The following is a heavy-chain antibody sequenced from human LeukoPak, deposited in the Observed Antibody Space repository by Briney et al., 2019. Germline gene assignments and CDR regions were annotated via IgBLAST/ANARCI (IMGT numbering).Heavy chain of an antibody. J-gene: IGHJ4*02. Sequence: SETLSLTCTVSGGPISTYYWSWIRQPAGKGLEWIGRIYTSGSTNYNPSLKSRVTMSVDTSKNQFSLKLSSVTAADTAVYYCARMNSSGWPYFFDYWGQGTLVTVSS. CDR3: ARMNSSGWPYFFDY. CDR2: IYTSGST. V-gene: IGHV4-4*07. CDR1: GGPISTYY. D-gene: IGHD6-19*01.